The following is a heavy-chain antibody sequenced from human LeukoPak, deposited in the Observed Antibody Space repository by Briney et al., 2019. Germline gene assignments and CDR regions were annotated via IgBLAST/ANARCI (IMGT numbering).Heavy chain of an antibody. V-gene: IGHV1-69*05. J-gene: IGHJ5*02. CDR2: IIPIFGTA. CDR1: GGTFSNYA. D-gene: IGHD6-25*01. CDR3: ARRQALRGRHRAFDP. Sequence: SVKVSCKASGGTFSNYAVAWVRQAPGQGLEWLGGIIPIFGTAKYAQKFQGRVTITTDGSTTTAYMELISLRSEDTAVYYCARRQALRGRHRAFDPWGQGTLVTVSS.